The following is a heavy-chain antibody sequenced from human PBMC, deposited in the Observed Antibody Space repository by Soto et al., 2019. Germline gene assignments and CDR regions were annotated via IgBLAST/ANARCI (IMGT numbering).Heavy chain of an antibody. D-gene: IGHD2-2*01. J-gene: IGHJ6*02. Sequence: GGSLRLSCAASGFTCSSYAMKWVRQATGQGLEWVSLIGESGTPTYYADSVKGRFTISRDNSGNTLFLEMYSLRAEDTAVYYCARYIPGVRYYGMEVWGQGTTVTLSS. CDR2: IGESGTPT. CDR3: ARYIPGVRYYGMEV. CDR1: GFTCSSYA. V-gene: IGHV3-23*01.